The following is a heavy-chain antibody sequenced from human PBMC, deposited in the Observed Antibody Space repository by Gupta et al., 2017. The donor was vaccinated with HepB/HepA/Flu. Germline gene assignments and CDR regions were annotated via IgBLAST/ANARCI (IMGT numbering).Heavy chain of an antibody. CDR3: ARDAAENWGPSYYNWFDP. J-gene: IGHJ5*02. V-gene: IGHV1-69*01. Sequence: QVQLVRSGAEQMKHGSSVKVPCKASGGTFSSYASSWVRQAPGQGLEWMGGIIPIFGTANNAQQFQGRVTITADESTSTAYMELSSLRSEDTAVYYCARDAAENWGPSYYNWFDPWGQGTLVTVSS. CDR2: IIPIFGTA. CDR1: GGTFSSYA. D-gene: IGHD7-27*01.